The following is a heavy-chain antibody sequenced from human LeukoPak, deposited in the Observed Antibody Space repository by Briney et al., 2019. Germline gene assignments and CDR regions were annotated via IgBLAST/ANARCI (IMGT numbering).Heavy chain of an antibody. CDR2: ISGDGITV. Sequence: GGSLRLSCAASGFTFSSSALSWVRQAPGKGLEWVSAISGDGITVFYADSVKGRFTISRDNSKNTLFLQMYSLRAEDTAVYYCAKDRGYYDSGLHYWGQGTLVTVSS. D-gene: IGHD3-22*01. J-gene: IGHJ4*02. CDR3: AKDRGYYDSGLHY. V-gene: IGHV3-23*01. CDR1: GFTFSSSA.